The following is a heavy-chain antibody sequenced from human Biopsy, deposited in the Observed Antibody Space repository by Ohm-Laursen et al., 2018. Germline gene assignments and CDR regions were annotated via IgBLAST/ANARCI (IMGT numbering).Heavy chain of an antibody. CDR2: IYSSGRT. Sequence: SETLSLTCNVSGGSLNNHYWSWIRQSPGKGLEWLAYIYSSGRTNYNPSLKSRIIVSVDTSKNQLSLKVTSVTATDTAMYYCARHDRSGYWGLDYWGQGALVTVSP. D-gene: IGHD3-22*01. CDR1: GGSLNNHY. J-gene: IGHJ4*02. CDR3: ARHDRSGYWGLDY. V-gene: IGHV4-4*08.